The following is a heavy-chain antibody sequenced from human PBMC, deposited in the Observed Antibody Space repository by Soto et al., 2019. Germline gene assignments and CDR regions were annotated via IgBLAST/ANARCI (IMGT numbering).Heavy chain of an antibody. D-gene: IGHD6-19*01. CDR1: GGSISSSSYY. CDR3: ARLDSSGWLRWFDP. CDR2: IYYSGST. Sequence: QLQLQESGPGLVKPSETLSLTCTVSGGSISSSSYYWGWIRQPPGKGLEWIGSIYYSGSTYYNPSLESRVTISVDTSKNPFSLQLSSVTAADTAVYYCARLDSSGWLRWFDPWGQGTLVTVSS. V-gene: IGHV4-39*01. J-gene: IGHJ5*02.